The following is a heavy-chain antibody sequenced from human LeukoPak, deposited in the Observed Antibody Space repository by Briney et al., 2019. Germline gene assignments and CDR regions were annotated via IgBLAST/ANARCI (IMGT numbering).Heavy chain of an antibody. D-gene: IGHD2-15*01. CDR1: GFTFSGYG. J-gene: IGHJ6*02. Sequence: PGGSLRLSCAASGFTFSGYGMHWVRQAPGKGLEWVAFIRYDGSNKYYADSVKGRFTISRDNSKNTLYLQMNSLRAEDTAVYYYAKDVGRYSHYGMDVWGQGTTVTVSS. CDR2: IRYDGSNK. CDR3: AKDVGRYSHYGMDV. V-gene: IGHV3-30*02.